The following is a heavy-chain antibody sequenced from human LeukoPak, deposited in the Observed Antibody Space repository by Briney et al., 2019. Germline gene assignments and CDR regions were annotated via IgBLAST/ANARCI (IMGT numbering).Heavy chain of an antibody. CDR1: GYTFTSYG. V-gene: IGHV1-18*01. CDR3: ARDRPFGSSWYKIGDY. D-gene: IGHD6-13*01. CDR2: ISAYNGNT. Sequence: ASVKVSCKASGYTFTSYGISWVRQAPGQGLEWMGWISAYNGNTNYAQKLQGRVTTTTDTSTSTAYMELRSLRSDDTAVYYCARDRPFGSSWYKIGDYWGQGTLVTVSS. J-gene: IGHJ4*02.